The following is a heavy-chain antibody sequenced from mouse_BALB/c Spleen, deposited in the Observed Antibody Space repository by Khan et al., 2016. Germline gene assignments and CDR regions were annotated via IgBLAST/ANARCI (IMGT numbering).Heavy chain of an antibody. CDR2: INPDNDDS. J-gene: IGHJ3*01. Sequence: VQLQQSGPEMVKPGASVKMSCKASGYTFTTYVMHWVMQKPEQGLEWIGYINPDNDDSMYGEKFNGKATLTSDKSSSTAYMELSSLPSEDSAVYYCASAGYYSWFAFWGQGTLVTVSA. CDR1: GYTFTTYV. CDR3: ASAGYYSWFAF. V-gene: IGHV1S136*01. D-gene: IGHD2-12*01.